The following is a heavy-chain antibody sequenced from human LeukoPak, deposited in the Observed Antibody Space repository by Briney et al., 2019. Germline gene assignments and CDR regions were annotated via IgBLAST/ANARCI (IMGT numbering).Heavy chain of an antibody. D-gene: IGHD3-16*02. CDR3: AKALAYDYVWGSYRYTL. CDR1: GLTFSSYA. Sequence: AGGSLRLSCAASGLTFSSYAMSWVRQAPGKGLEWVSAISGSGGSTYYADSVKGRFTISRDNSKNTLYLQMNSLRAEDTAVYYCAKALAYDYVWGSYRYTLWGQGTMVTVSS. CDR2: ISGSGGST. J-gene: IGHJ3*01. V-gene: IGHV3-23*01.